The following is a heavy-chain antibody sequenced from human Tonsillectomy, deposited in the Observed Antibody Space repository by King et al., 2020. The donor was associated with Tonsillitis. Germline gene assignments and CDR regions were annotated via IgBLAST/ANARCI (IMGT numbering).Heavy chain of an antibody. D-gene: IGHD3-10*01. CDR1: GLTFSTYY. J-gene: IGHJ4*02. CDR3: VKGNYYGSGKYYFDY. Sequence: VQLVESGGGLVQPGGSVRLSCSASGLTFSTYYMVWGRQAPGKGLEFISAISSGGTSTYFGDSVKGRFTISRDNSKNTLYLQMSSLTSEDTAMYYCVKGNYYGSGKYYFDYWGQGTLVTVSS. CDR2: ISSGGTST. V-gene: IGHV3-64D*06.